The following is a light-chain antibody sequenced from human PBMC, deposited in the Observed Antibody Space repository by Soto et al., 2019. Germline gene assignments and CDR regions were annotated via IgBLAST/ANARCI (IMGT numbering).Light chain of an antibody. CDR3: SSFPSITSYV. Sequence: QSALTQPASVSGSPGQSIAISCTGTSSDVGSYNSVSWYQQYPGKAPKLMLHDVNHRPSGISHRFSGSKSGNTASLTISGLQAEDEADYYCSSFPSITSYVFGTGTKLTVL. V-gene: IGLV2-14*03. J-gene: IGLJ1*01. CDR2: DVN. CDR1: SSDVGSYNS.